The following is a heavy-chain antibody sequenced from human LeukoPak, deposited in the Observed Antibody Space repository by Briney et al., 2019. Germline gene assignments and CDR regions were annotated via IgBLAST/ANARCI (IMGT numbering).Heavy chain of an antibody. CDR3: ARGEDDSSGYYFYAFDI. Sequence: ASVKVSCKASGGTFSSYAISWVRQAPGQGLEWMGGSIPIFGTANYAQKFQGRVTITADESTSTAYMELSSLRAEDTAVYYCARGEDDSSGYYFYAFDIWGQGTMVTVSS. D-gene: IGHD3-22*01. CDR2: SIPIFGTA. CDR1: GGTFSSYA. V-gene: IGHV1-69*01. J-gene: IGHJ3*02.